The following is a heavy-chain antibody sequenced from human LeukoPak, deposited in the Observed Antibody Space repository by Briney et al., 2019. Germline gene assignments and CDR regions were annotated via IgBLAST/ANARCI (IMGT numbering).Heavy chain of an antibody. CDR1: GGSISSYY. V-gene: IGHV4-4*07. Sequence: SETLSLTCTVSGGSISSYYWSWIRQPAGKGLEWIGRIYTSGSTNYNPSLKGRVTMSVDTSKNQFSLKLSSVTAADTAVYYCARVVKAAAGSYWYFDLWGRGTLVTVSS. CDR3: ARVVKAAAGSYWYFDL. D-gene: IGHD6-13*01. CDR2: IYTSGST. J-gene: IGHJ2*01.